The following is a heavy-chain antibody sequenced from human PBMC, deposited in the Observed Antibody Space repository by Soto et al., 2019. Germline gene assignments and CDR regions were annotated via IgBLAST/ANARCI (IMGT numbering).Heavy chain of an antibody. CDR3: ARPRVGGVLSVPAGNGGYYYGMDV. CDR1: GGTFSSYA. V-gene: IGHV1-69*01. J-gene: IGHJ6*02. Sequence: QVQLVQSGAEVKKPGSSVKVSCKASGGTFSSYAISWVRQAPGQGLEWMGGIIPIFGTANYAQKFQGRVTITADESTSTAYMELSSLRSEDMAVYYCARPRVGGVLSVPAGNGGYYYGMDVWGQGTTVTVSS. CDR2: IIPIFGTA. D-gene: IGHD2-2*01.